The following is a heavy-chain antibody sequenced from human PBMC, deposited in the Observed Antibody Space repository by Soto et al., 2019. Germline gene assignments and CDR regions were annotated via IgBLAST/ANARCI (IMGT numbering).Heavy chain of an antibody. J-gene: IGHJ4*02. D-gene: IGHD4-17*01. CDR3: ARGTPYDYGDYEGVGGVKTLYYFDY. CDR2: IYYSGST. V-gene: IGHV4-31*03. CDR1: GGSISSGGYY. Sequence: SETLSLTCTVSGGSISSGGYYWSWIRQHPGKGLEWIGYIYYSGSTYYNPSLKSRVTISVDTSKNQFSLKLSSVTAADTAVYYCARGTPYDYGDYEGVGGVKTLYYFDYWGQGTLVTVSS.